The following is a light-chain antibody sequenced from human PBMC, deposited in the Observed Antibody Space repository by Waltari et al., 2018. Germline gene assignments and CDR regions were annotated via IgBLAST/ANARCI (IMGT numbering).Light chain of an antibody. Sequence: QSPDSLAVSLGERATINCKSSQSVLYSSNNKNYLAWYQQKPGQPPKLLIYWASTRESGVPDRFSGSGSGTDFTLTISSLQAEDVAVYYCQQYYSTPPAFGQGTKVEIK. CDR2: WAS. J-gene: IGKJ1*01. V-gene: IGKV4-1*01. CDR1: QSVLYSSNNKNY. CDR3: QQYYSTPPA.